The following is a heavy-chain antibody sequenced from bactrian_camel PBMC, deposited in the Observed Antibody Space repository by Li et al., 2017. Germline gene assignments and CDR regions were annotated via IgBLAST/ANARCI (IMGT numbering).Heavy chain of an antibody. V-gene: IGHV3S40*01. CDR2: INTRGGSA. CDR3: AGDRPYGAWYMESEYRY. D-gene: IGHD6*01. Sequence: VQLVESGGGSVQAGGSLRLSCAASTGTFRSACMGWIRQVSGKEREGIAHINTRGGSAHYADSVFGRFTISRESGKNTVHLQMNSMIPEDTGVYYCAGDRPYGAWYMESEYRYWGRGTQVTVS. CDR1: TGTFRSAC. J-gene: IGHJ4*01.